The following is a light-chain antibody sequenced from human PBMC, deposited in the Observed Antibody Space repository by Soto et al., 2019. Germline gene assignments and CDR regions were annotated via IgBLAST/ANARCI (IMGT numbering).Light chain of an antibody. V-gene: IGKV1-27*01. CDR3: QQYTTNNIPWM. CDR1: QSISSY. CDR2: SAS. Sequence: IHRTKSASSLSAAGDDKVTITCRASQSISSYLNWYRQKPGKVPKLLIYSASNLQSGVPARFSGSGSGTEFTLIISGLQPDDSATYYCQQYTTNNIPWMFGEGTKVDIK. J-gene: IGKJ1*01.